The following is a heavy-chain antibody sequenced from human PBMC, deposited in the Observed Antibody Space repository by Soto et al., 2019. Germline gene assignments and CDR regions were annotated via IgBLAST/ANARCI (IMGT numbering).Heavy chain of an antibody. Sequence: SETLSLTSPVSGGSVSSGIYYWGWIRQPPGKGLEWIGYIYYSGSTNYNPSLKSRVTISVDTSKNQFSLKLSSVTAADTAVYDCARDTGYPDYWGQGTLVTVSS. V-gene: IGHV4-61*01. D-gene: IGHD3-9*01. CDR2: IYYSGST. CDR1: GGSVSSGIYY. J-gene: IGHJ4*02. CDR3: ARDTGYPDY.